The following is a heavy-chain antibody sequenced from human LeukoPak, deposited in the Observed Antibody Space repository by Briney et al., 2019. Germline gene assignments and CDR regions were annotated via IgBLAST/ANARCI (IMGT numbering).Heavy chain of an antibody. V-gene: IGHV4-34*01. J-gene: IGHJ6*03. D-gene: IGHD6-13*01. CDR1: GGSISSYY. CDR3: ARAGIFSSSWTGDVGYMDA. CDR2: INHSGST. Sequence: SETLSLTCTVSGGSISSYYWSWIRQPPGKGLDWIGEINHSGSTNYNPCLTSRVTISVDTSKDQFSLKLSCVTAADTAVYYCARAGIFSSSWTGDVGYMDAWGKGTTVTVSS.